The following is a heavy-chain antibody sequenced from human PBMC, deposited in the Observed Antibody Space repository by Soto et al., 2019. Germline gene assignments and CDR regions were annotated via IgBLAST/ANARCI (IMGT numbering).Heavy chain of an antibody. D-gene: IGHD6-19*01. CDR1: GYTFTSYD. CDR2: MNPNSGST. J-gene: IGHJ1*01. CDR3: ARSSLVAGFPSAEYFQH. V-gene: IGHV1-8*01. Sequence: ASVKVSCKASGYTFTSYDINWVRQAPGQGLEWMGLMNPNSGSTSYAQKFQGRVTMTRDTSTSTAYMELSSLRSEDTAVYYCARSSLVAGFPSAEYFQHWGQGTLVTVSS.